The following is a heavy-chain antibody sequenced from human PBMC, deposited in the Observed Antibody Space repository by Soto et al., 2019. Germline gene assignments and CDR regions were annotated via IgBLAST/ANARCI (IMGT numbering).Heavy chain of an antibody. CDR3: AKHGYCSGGSCYSYYYYYMDV. V-gene: IGHV3-23*01. CDR2: ISVRGGST. D-gene: IGHD2-15*01. CDR1: GFTFSSYA. Sequence: EVQLLESGGGLVKPGGSLSLSCAASGFTFSSYAMSWVRQAPGKGLEWVSAISVRGGSTYYADSVKGRFTISRDNSKNTLYLQMNSLRAEDTAVYYCAKHGYCSGGSCYSYYYYYMDVWGKGTTVTVSS. J-gene: IGHJ6*03.